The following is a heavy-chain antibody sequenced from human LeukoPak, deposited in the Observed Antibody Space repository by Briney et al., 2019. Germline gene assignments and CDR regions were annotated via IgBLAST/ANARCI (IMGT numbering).Heavy chain of an antibody. V-gene: IGHV4-59*12. CDR2: IYYSGST. D-gene: IGHD1-1*01. CDR1: GGSISSYY. CDR3: ARDRGTWNDDGFDY. Sequence: PSETLSLTCTVSGGSISSYYWSWIRQPPGKGLEWIGYIYYSGSTNYNPSLKSRVTISVDTSKNQFSLKLCSVTAADTAVYYCARDRGTWNDDGFDYWGQGTLVTVSS. J-gene: IGHJ4*02.